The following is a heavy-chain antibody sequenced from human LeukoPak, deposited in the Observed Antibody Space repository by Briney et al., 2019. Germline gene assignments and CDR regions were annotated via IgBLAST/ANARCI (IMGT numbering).Heavy chain of an antibody. CDR2: IYYSGST. V-gene: IGHV4-39*07. J-gene: IGHJ2*01. D-gene: IGHD4-17*01. CDR3: ASVDYGDYWYLDL. Sequence: SETLSLTCTVSGGSISSYYWGWLRQPPGKGLEGIGSIYYSGSTYYNPSLKSRVTISVDTSKNQFSLKLSSVTAADTAVYYCASVDYGDYWYLDLWGRGTLVTVSS. CDR1: GGSISSYY.